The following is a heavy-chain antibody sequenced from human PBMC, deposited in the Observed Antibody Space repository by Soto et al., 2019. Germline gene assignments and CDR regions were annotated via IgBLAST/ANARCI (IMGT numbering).Heavy chain of an antibody. CDR3: ARLPKGSRVTS. CDR2: ISGSGDSI. CDR1: GFTFSDHY. V-gene: IGHV3-11*04. J-gene: IGHJ4*02. D-gene: IGHD4-17*01. Sequence: QVQLVESGGGLVKPGGSLRLSCAASGFTFSDHYMSWIRQAPGMGLAWVAYISGSGDSIYYADSVKGRFTVSRDNAKNSLFLQMNSLRDEDTAVYYCARLPKGSRVTSWGQGTLVTVSS.